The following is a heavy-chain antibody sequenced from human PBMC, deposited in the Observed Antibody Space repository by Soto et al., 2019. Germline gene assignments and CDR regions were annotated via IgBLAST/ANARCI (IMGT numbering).Heavy chain of an antibody. D-gene: IGHD3-3*01. CDR3: ARLTPTYYDFWSGPAGGYYGMDV. J-gene: IGHJ6*02. V-gene: IGHV5-10-1*01. Sequence: GESLKISCNGSGYIFTSYWISWVRQMPGKGLEWMGRIDPSDSYTNYSPSFQGHVTISADKSISTAYLQWSSLKASDTAMYYCARLTPTYYDFWSGPAGGYYGMDVWGQGTTVTVSS. CDR1: GYIFTSYW. CDR2: IDPSDSYT.